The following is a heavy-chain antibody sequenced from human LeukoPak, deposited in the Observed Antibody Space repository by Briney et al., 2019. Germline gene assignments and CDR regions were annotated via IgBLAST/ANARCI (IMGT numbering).Heavy chain of an antibody. Sequence: GGSLRLSCAASGFTFSNYDMHWVRHATGKGLEWVSGIGSAGDTYYPGPVKGRFTISRENAKNSLYLQMNSLRAGDTAVYYCARMSYFGMDVWGQGTTVTVSS. J-gene: IGHJ6*02. CDR2: IGSAGDT. V-gene: IGHV3-13*01. CDR3: ARMSYFGMDV. D-gene: IGHD2/OR15-2a*01. CDR1: GFTFSNYD.